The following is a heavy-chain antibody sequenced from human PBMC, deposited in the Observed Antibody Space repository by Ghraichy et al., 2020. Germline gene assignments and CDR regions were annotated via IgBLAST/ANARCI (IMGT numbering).Heavy chain of an antibody. CDR2: ISSSSSYI. CDR1: GFTFSSYS. J-gene: IGHJ6*03. V-gene: IGHV3-21*01. CDR3: ASESRDYYYYMDV. Sequence: GGSLRLSCAASGFTFSSYSMNWVRQAPGKGLEWVSSISSSSSYIYYADSVKGRFTISRDNAKNSLYLQMNSLRAEDTAVYYCASESRDYYYYMDVWGKGTTVTVSS.